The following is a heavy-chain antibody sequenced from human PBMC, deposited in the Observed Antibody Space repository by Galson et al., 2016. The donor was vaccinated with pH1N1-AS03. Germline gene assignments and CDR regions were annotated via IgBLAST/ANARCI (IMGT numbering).Heavy chain of an antibody. CDR3: AKDKSPGVAATEVYCFES. D-gene: IGHD3-3*01. CDR1: GFAFDDYA. V-gene: IGHV3-9*01. Sequence: SLRLSCAASGFAFDDYAVHWVRQRPGKGLEWVAGISWNSGRMGYADFVKGRFIIFRDNAKNSVYLQMSSLRAEDTAVYYCAKDKSPGVAATEVYCFESWGQGALVTVSS. CDR2: ISWNSGRM. J-gene: IGHJ4*02.